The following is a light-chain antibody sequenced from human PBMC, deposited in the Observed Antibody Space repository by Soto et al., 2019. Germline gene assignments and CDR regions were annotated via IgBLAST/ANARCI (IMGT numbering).Light chain of an antibody. J-gene: IGKJ2*01. CDR1: QSLAYSDGKTY. CDR3: MQHTHIPPT. Sequence: DVVLTQTPLSSPVTLGQPASISCRSSQSLAYSDGKTYLSWLQQRPGQPPRLLIYQISKRLSGVPDGFSGIGAGTDFTLKISRVEAEDVRYSYCMQHTHIPPTVGQGTKLEIK. CDR2: QIS. V-gene: IGKV2-24*01.